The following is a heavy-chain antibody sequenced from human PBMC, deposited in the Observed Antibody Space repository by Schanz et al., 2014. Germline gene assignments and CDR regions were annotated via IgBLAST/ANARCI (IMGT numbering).Heavy chain of an antibody. CDR2: IASGGSHT. J-gene: IGHJ6*02. V-gene: IGHV3-30*04. CDR1: GFTFSNYA. D-gene: IGHD6-13*01. CDR3: ARDRQQLVGRIGYYYGMDV. Sequence: QVELVESGGGVVQPGRSLRLSCAASGFTFSNYAMHWVRQAPGKGLEWVSTIASGGSHTFYADSVTGRFTISGDNSKNTLYLQMNSLRAEDTAVYYCARDRQQLVGRIGYYYGMDVWGQGTTVTVSS.